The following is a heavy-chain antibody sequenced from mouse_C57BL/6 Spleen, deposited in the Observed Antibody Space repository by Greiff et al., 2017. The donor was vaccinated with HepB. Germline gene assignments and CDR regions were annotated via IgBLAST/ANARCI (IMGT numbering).Heavy chain of an antibody. Sequence: EVKLMESGPGLVKPSQSLSLTCSVTGYSITSGYYWNWIRQFPGNKLEWMGYISYDGSNNYNPSLKNRIPITRDTSKNQFFLKLNSVTTEDTATYYCAREGLPYWYFDVWGTGTTVTVSS. CDR3: AREGLPYWYFDV. CDR1: GYSITSGYY. V-gene: IGHV3-6*01. CDR2: ISYDGSN. J-gene: IGHJ1*03. D-gene: IGHD2-2*01.